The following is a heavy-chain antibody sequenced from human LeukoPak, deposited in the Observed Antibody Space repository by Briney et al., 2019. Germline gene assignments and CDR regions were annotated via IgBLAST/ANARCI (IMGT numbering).Heavy chain of an antibody. CDR3: ARTGIVGAHAFDI. CDR1: GASTNPYC. D-gene: IGHD1-26*01. V-gene: IGHV4-4*07. CDR2: IYTSGST. Sequence: SETLSLTCTVSGASTNPYCWNWIRQPAGKGLEWIGRIYTSGSTNYNPSLKSRVTISVDTSKNQFSLKLSSVTAADTAVYYCARTGIVGAHAFDIWGQGTMVTVSS. J-gene: IGHJ3*02.